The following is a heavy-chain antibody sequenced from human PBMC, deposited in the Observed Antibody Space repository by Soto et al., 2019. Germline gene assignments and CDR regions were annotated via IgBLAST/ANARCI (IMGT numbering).Heavy chain of an antibody. D-gene: IGHD6-6*01. Sequence: QVQLVQSGAEVKKPGSSVKVSCKASGGTFSSYAISWVRQAPGQGLEWMGGIIPIFGTANNPQKFQGRVTITADESTSPAYMELSSLRSEDTAVYYCARVVLRYSSSSYFDYWGQGTLVTVSS. CDR3: ARVVLRYSSSSYFDY. CDR1: GGTFSSYA. CDR2: IIPIFGTA. V-gene: IGHV1-69*01. J-gene: IGHJ4*02.